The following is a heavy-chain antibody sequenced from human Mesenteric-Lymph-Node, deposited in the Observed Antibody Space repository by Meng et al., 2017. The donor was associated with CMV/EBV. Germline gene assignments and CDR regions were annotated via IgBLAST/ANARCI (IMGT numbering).Heavy chain of an antibody. D-gene: IGHD3-22*01. CDR3: AKLAYDSSGPPSDY. V-gene: IGHV3-7*03. CDR2: INHDGSVK. Sequence: GSLRLSCAASGFTFSTSWMTWVRQAPGKRLEWVANINHDGSVKYYLDSVKGPFAISRDDSKNSLYRQMNSLRAEDTAGYYCAKLAYDSSGPPSDYWGQGTLVTVSS. CDR1: GFTFSTSW. J-gene: IGHJ4*02.